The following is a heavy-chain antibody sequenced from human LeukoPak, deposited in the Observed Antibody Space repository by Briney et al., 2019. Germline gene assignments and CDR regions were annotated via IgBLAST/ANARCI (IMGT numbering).Heavy chain of an antibody. V-gene: IGHV1-2*02. CDR3: ARGNVLLWFGELSHWFDP. CDR2: INPNSGGT. CDR1: GYTFTGYY. D-gene: IGHD3-10*01. J-gene: IGHJ5*02. Sequence: VKVSCKASGYTFTGYYMHWVRQAPGQGLEWMGWINPNSGGTNYAQKFQGRVTMTRDTSISTAYMELSRLRSDDTAVYYCARGNVLLWFGELSHWFDPWGQGTLVTVSS.